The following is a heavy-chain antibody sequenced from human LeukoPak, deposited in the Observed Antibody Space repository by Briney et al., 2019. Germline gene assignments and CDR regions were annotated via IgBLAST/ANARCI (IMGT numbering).Heavy chain of an antibody. V-gene: IGHV3-7*01. Sequence: KPGGSLRLSCAASGFTFSSYWMSWVRQAPGKGLEWVANIKQDGSEKYYVDSVKGRFTISRDNAKNSLYLQMNSLRAEDTAVYYCARHRQELLYHYYYMDVWGKGTTVTVSS. J-gene: IGHJ6*03. CDR2: IKQDGSEK. CDR1: GFTFSSYW. D-gene: IGHD1-26*01. CDR3: ARHRQELLYHYYYMDV.